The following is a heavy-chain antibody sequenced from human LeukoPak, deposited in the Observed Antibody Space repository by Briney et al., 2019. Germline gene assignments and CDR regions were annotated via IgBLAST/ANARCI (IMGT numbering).Heavy chain of an antibody. CDR1: GFTFSSYW. J-gene: IGHJ4*02. CDR2: INGDGCST. Sequence: GGSLRLSCAASGFTFSSYWMHWVRQAPGKGLVWVSHINGDGCSTSYADSVKGRFTISRDNAKNTLSLQMNSLRAEDTAVYYCARDGYSGFDSWGQGTLVTVSS. CDR3: ARDGYSGFDS. D-gene: IGHD5-12*01. V-gene: IGHV3-74*01.